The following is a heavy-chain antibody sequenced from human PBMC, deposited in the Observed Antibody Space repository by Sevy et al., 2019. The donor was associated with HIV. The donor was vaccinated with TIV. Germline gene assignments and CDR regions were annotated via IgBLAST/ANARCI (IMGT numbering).Heavy chain of an antibody. CDR2: ISYEGTET. Sequence: GESLRLSCAASGFAFSTHAMHWVRQAPGKGLEWVAVISYEGTETFYAASVEGRFTICRDNSKNMLSLQINSLKPEDTAVYYCARDGGYSIKWYPLYWGHGTLVTVSS. CDR3: ARDGGYSIKWYPLY. J-gene: IGHJ4*01. V-gene: IGHV3-30-3*01. D-gene: IGHD1-26*01. CDR1: GFAFSTHA.